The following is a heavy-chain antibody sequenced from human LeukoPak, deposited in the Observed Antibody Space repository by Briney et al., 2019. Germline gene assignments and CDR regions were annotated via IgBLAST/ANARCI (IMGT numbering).Heavy chain of an antibody. J-gene: IGHJ4*02. D-gene: IGHD4-17*01. Sequence: NASETLSLTCTVSGGSISSYYWSWIRQPPGRGLEWIGYIYYSGSTNYNPSLKSRVSVSVDTSKNQFSLKLSSVTAADTAVYYCARSNYDYGDYYFNYWGQGTLVTVSS. CDR2: IYYSGST. CDR1: GGSISSYY. CDR3: ARSNYDYGDYYFNY. V-gene: IGHV4-59*01.